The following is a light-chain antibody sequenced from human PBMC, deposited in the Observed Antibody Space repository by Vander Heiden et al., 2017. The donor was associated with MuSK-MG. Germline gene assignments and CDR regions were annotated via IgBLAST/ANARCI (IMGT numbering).Light chain of an antibody. CDR3: KQRIQLPLT. V-gene: IGKV2D-29*01. Sequence: DIVMTQTPLSLSVTPGQPASMSCKSSQSLLHSDGKTFLYWYLQRPGQAPKLLIYEVSNRVSGVPDRFSGSGSGTDFTLTISRVEAEDVGVYYCKQRIQLPLTFGGGTKVDIK. CDR1: QSLLHSDGKTF. CDR2: EVS. J-gene: IGKJ4*01.